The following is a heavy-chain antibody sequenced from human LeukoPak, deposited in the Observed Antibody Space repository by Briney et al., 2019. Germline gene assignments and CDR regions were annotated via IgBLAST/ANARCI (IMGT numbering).Heavy chain of an antibody. CDR2: IGTAGDT. V-gene: IGHV3-13*01. CDR1: GFTFSNYD. CDR3: AREGPAARVNYYYYYMDA. Sequence: TGGSLRLSCAASGFTFSNYDMHWLRQATGKGLELVSAIGTAGDTYYPGSVKGRFTISRDNAKNSLYLQMNSLRAEDTALYYCAREGPAARVNYYYYYMDAWGKGTTVTVSS. D-gene: IGHD2-2*01. J-gene: IGHJ6*03.